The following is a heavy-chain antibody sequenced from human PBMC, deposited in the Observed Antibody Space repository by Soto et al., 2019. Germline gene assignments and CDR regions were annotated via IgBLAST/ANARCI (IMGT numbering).Heavy chain of an antibody. CDR2: ISGFGDDT. CDR3: ANPLGCPVTPIDH. D-gene: IGHD2-21*02. CDR1: GFTFSSFG. Sequence: EVQLLESGGGLVQPGGSLRLSCAASGFTFSSFGMSGVRHTPGKGLEWVSAISGFGDDTYYADSLKGRFTISRDNSKNTLYMQMNSLRAEDTDVYYCANPLGCPVTPIDHWGQGTLVTVSS. V-gene: IGHV3-23*01. J-gene: IGHJ4*02.